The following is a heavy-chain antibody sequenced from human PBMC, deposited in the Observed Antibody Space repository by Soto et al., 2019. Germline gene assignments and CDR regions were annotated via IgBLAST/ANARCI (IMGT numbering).Heavy chain of an antibody. CDR2: IPQEGVDG. V-gene: IGHV3-7*03. Sequence: GGSLRLSCEVSGFTFSMYSMSWVRQSPGKGLEWVAKIPQEGVDGHYVDSVKGRFTISRDNAKNSLYLQMNSLRAEDTAVYYCAKCGYYYDSSGYYKLSAFDIWGQGTMVTVSS. D-gene: IGHD3-22*01. CDR1: GFTFSMYS. J-gene: IGHJ3*02. CDR3: AKCGYYYDSSGYYKLSAFDI.